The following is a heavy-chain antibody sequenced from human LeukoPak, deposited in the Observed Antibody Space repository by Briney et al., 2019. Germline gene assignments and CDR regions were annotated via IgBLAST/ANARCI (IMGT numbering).Heavy chain of an antibody. D-gene: IGHD1-26*01. CDR3: ARDGFVGATTNFDY. CDR1: GGSISSSSYY. J-gene: IGHJ4*02. Sequence: PSETLSLTCTVSGGSISSSSYYWGWIRQPPGKGLEWIGSTYYSGSTYYNPSLKSRVTISVDTSKNQFSLELSSVTAADTAVYYCARDGFVGATTNFDYWGQETLVTVSS. V-gene: IGHV4-39*07. CDR2: TYYSGST.